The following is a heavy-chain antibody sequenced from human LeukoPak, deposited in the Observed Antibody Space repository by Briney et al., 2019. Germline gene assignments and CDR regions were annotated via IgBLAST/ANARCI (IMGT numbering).Heavy chain of an antibody. Sequence: SETLSLTCTVSGGSISSYYWSWIRQPAGKGLEWIGRIYTSGSTNYNPSLKSRVTKSVDTSKNQFPLKLSSVTAADTAVYYCAGVVAAAGTFHPYNWFDPWGQGTLVTVSS. CDR1: GGSISSYY. J-gene: IGHJ5*02. V-gene: IGHV4-4*07. CDR2: IYTSGST. CDR3: AGVVAAAGTFHPYNWFDP. D-gene: IGHD6-13*01.